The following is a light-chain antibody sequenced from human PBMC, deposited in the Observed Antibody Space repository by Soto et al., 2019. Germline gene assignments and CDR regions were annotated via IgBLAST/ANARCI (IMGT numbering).Light chain of an antibody. J-gene: IGKJ2*01. V-gene: IGKV3-20*01. CDR2: GAS. Sequence: EIVLTQSPGTLSLSPGERATLSCRASQSVSSSYLGWYQQKPGQAPRFLIYGASSRATCIPDRFSGSGSVTDFTLTISRLETADFTVYYSQQSGSSPLYTFGQGTKLEIK. CDR3: QQSGSSPLYT. CDR1: QSVSSSY.